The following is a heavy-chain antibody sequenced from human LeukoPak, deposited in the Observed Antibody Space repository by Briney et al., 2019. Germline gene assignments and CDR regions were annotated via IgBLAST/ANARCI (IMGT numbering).Heavy chain of an antibody. CDR2: ISPSGAST. V-gene: IGHV1-18*01. D-gene: IGHD5-12*01. Sequence: ASVKVSCKASGYTFTSYGISWVRQAPGQGPEWMGVISPSGASTTYAQTFQGRVTLTRDTSTSTAYMELRSLRSDDTAVYYCARTSHYVDIAATIPYGIYYFDYWGQGTLVTVSS. J-gene: IGHJ4*02. CDR1: GYTFTSYG. CDR3: ARTSHYVDIAATIPYGIYYFDY.